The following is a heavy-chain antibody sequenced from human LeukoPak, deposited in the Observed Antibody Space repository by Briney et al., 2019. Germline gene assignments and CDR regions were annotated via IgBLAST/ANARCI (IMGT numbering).Heavy chain of an antibody. J-gene: IGHJ4*02. CDR3: ARGQDSSGSYYDY. V-gene: IGHV4-34*01. D-gene: IGHD3-10*01. Sequence: SETLSLTCAVYGGSFSGYYWSWIRQPPGKGLEWIGEINHSGSTNYNPSLKSRVTISVDTSKNQFSLKLSSVTAADTAVYYCARGQDSSGSYYDYWGQGTLVTVSS. CDR1: GGSFSGYY. CDR2: INHSGST.